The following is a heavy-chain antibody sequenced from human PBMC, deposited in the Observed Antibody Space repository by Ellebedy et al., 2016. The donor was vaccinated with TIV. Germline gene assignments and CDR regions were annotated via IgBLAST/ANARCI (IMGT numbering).Heavy chain of an antibody. Sequence: SVKVSCXASGYTFTGYYMHWVRQAPGQGLEWMGGIIPIFGTANYAQKFQGRVTITADKSTSTAYMELSSLRSEDTAVYYCARGEGWLDIWGQGTMVTVSS. V-gene: IGHV1-69*06. CDR1: GYTFTGYY. D-gene: IGHD1-26*01. J-gene: IGHJ3*02. CDR3: ARGEGWLDI. CDR2: IIPIFGTA.